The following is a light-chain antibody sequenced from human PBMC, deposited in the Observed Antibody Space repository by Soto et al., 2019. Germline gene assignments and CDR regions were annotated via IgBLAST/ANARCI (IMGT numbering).Light chain of an antibody. J-gene: IGKJ4*01. Sequence: DIQMTQSPATLSAFVGDRFTITFRASQSVNSWLAWYQQRPGKAPKLLIYDASTLESGVPSRFSGSGSGTEFTLTISSLQPDDFATYYCHQYNSYHTFGGGTKVDIK. CDR2: DAS. CDR1: QSVNSW. CDR3: HQYNSYHT. V-gene: IGKV1-5*01.